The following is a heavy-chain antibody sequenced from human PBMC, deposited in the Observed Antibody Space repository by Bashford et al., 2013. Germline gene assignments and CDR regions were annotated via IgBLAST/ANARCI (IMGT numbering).Heavy chain of an antibody. D-gene: IGHD6-19*01. CDR1: GGSINIGSNY. Sequence: SETXSLTCAVSGGSINIGSNYWGWVRQPPGKALEWIGTIYYGGSTYYADSVKGRFTISRDSSRSTVFLQMSGLGADDTAVYYCAKDAVAGNSPRFFHLWGQGTLVTVSS. J-gene: IGHJ1*01. CDR3: AKDAVAGNSPRFFHL. V-gene: IGHV4-39*02. CDR2: IYYGGST.